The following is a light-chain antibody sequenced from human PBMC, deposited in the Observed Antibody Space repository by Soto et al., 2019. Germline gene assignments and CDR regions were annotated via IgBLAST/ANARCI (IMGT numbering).Light chain of an antibody. V-gene: IGKV1-12*01. Sequence: IQMTQSPSSVSASVGDRVTITCRASQGIHDWLAWYQQKPGTGPRLLIYAASNLQSGVPSRFSRSRAATDFTLTISSLQPEDFGTYYCQQGDSFPITFGQGTRLEIK. CDR3: QQGDSFPIT. CDR1: QGIHDW. CDR2: AAS. J-gene: IGKJ5*01.